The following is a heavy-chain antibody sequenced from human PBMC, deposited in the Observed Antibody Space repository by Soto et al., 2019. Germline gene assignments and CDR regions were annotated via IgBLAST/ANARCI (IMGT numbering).Heavy chain of an antibody. CDR2: INAGNGNT. D-gene: IGHD6-19*01. CDR3: ARAVAVPADFDY. CDR1: GYTFTSYA. V-gene: IGHV1-3*05. J-gene: IGHJ4*02. Sequence: QVQLVQSGAEEKKPGASVKVSCKASGYTFTSYAMHWVRQAPGQRLEWMGWINAGNGNTKYSQKFQGRVTITRDTLASTAYMELGSLRSEDTAVYYCARAVAVPADFDYWGQGTLVTVSS.